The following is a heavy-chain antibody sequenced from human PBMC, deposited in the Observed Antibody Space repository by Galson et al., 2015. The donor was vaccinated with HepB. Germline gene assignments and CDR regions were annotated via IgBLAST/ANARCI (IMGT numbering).Heavy chain of an antibody. CDR1: GFTFSGFG. V-gene: IGHV3-30*18. CDR2: ISYGGRNK. Sequence: SLRLSCAASGFTFSGFGMHWVRQAPGKGLEWVAVISYGGRNKYYVDSVKGRFTISRDNSKNTLYLQMNSLRAEDTAVYYCAKDLGSVVVVPDSINYWGQGTLVTVSS. CDR3: AKDLGSVVVVPDSINY. J-gene: IGHJ4*02. D-gene: IGHD2-2*01.